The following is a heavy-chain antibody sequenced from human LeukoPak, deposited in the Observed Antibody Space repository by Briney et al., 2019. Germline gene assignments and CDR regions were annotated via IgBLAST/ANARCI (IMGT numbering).Heavy chain of an antibody. CDR1: GYTFTNYV. J-gene: IGHJ4*02. CDR2: ISTYTDNS. V-gene: IGHV1-18*01. CDR3: ATESEMATITDY. D-gene: IGHD5-24*01. Sequence: GASVKVSCKASGYTFTNYVLTWVRQAPGQGLGWMGRISTYTDNSNYAQKFQGRVTITADTSTDTAYMELSSLRSEDTAVYYCATESEMATITDYWGQGTLVTVSS.